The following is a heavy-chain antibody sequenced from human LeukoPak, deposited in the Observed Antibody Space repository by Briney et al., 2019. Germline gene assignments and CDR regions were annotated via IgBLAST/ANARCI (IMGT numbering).Heavy chain of an antibody. CDR2: IHNSATT. V-gene: IGHV4-59*12. CDR3: ARSRGGFGDYGSWFDP. Sequence: SETLSLTCTVSGGPLSSYFWSWIRQPPGKGLEWIGYIHNSATTNCNPSPKSRVTISLDTAKNQFSLKLTSVTAADTAVYFCARSRGGFGDYGSWFDPWGQGTLVTVSS. J-gene: IGHJ5*02. CDR1: GGPLSSYF. D-gene: IGHD4-17*01.